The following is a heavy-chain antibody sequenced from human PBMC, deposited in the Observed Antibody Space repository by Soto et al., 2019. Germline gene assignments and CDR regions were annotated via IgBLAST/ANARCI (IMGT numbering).Heavy chain of an antibody. Sequence: GGSLRLSCAASGFTFSTYAMHWVRQAPGKGLEWVAVISYDGRNKYYADSVKGRLMISRDDSRDTPYLQMGSLRPEDTAVYYCAKEISSASPSYYYYAMDVWGQGTTVTVSS. J-gene: IGHJ6*02. CDR2: ISYDGRNK. CDR3: AKEISSASPSYYYYAMDV. CDR1: GFTFSTYA. D-gene: IGHD6-6*01. V-gene: IGHV3-30-3*01.